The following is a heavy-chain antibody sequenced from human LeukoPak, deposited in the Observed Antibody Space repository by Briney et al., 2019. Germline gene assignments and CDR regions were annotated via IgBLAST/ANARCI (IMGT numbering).Heavy chain of an antibody. V-gene: IGHV3-23*01. CDR2: ILSTGSTT. CDR1: GFTFSGFT. D-gene: IGHD5-12*01. Sequence: SGGSLRLSCAASGFTFSGFTMSWVRQTPGKGLEWVSGILSTGSTTYYADSVRGRFTISRDNSRSVLYLQMNSLRAEDTALYYCAKDFKKGGRWDIDFWGQGVLVTVSS. CDR3: AKDFKKGGRWDIDF. J-gene: IGHJ4*02.